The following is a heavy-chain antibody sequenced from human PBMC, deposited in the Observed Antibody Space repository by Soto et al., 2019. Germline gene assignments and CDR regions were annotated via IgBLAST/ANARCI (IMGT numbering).Heavy chain of an antibody. J-gene: IGHJ4*02. V-gene: IGHV3-23*01. Sequence: EVQLLESGGGLVQPGGSLRLSCAASGFTFSSYAMRWVRQAPVKGLEWVSAISVSGDSTYYADSVKGRFTISRDNSKNTLYLQMKSLRAEDTAVYYCARRGSGSYYDYWGQGTLVTVSS. CDR2: ISVSGDST. D-gene: IGHD1-26*01. CDR1: GFTFSSYA. CDR3: ARRGSGSYYDY.